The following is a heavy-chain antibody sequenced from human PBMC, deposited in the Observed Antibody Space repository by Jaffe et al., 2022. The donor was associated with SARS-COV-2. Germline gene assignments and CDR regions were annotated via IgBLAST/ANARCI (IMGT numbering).Heavy chain of an antibody. Sequence: EVQLVESGGGLVQPGGSLRLSCAASGFTFSSYEMNWVRQAPGKGLEWVSYISSSGSTIYYADSVKGRFTISRDNAKNSLYLQMNSLRAEDTAVYYCAREPLRRPLDYWGQGTLVTVSS. D-gene: IGHD4-17*01. J-gene: IGHJ4*02. CDR2: ISSSGSTI. CDR1: GFTFSSYE. V-gene: IGHV3-48*03. CDR3: AREPLRRPLDY.